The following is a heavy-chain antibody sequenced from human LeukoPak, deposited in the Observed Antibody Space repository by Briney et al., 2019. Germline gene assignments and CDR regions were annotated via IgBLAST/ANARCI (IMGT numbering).Heavy chain of an antibody. Sequence: PGGSLRLSCAASGFTFSSYGMHWVRQAPGKGLEWVAFIRYDGSNKYYADSVKGRFTISRDNSKNTLYLQMNSLRAEDTAVYCCAKKATVTPYYYYYMDVWGKGTTVTVSS. D-gene: IGHD4-11*01. CDR3: AKKATVTPYYYYYMDV. CDR1: GFTFSSYG. CDR2: IRYDGSNK. J-gene: IGHJ6*03. V-gene: IGHV3-30*02.